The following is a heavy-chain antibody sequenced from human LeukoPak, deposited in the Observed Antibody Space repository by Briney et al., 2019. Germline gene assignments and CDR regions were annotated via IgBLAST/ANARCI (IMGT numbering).Heavy chain of an antibody. CDR2: IRDSGAT. CDR1: GFSVSNYY. CDR3: ARDRAVTQVWVEFDS. J-gene: IGHJ5*01. V-gene: IGHV3-66*03. D-gene: IGHD3-16*01. Sequence: GSLRLSCAGSGFSVSNYYMNWVRQAPGKGLEWVSLIRDSGATFHADSVKGRFTISRDNSKNTIYLQMNRLRVEDTAVYFCARDRAVTQVWVEFDSWGQGTQVTVSS.